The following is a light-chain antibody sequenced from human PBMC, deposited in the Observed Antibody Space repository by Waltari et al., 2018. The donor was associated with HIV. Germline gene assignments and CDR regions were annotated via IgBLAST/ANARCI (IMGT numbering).Light chain of an antibody. CDR3: ASWDDGLSGL. CDR1: SSNIGVNY. Sequence: QSVLTQPPSASGTPVHRVTISCSGSSSNIGVNYVYWYQQLPGTAPKLHIYRDNPRPAGVPARCSGSKSGTSASLAISGLRSEDEADYYCASWDDGLSGLVGGATKLTVL. J-gene: IGLJ2*01. V-gene: IGLV1-47*01. CDR2: RDN.